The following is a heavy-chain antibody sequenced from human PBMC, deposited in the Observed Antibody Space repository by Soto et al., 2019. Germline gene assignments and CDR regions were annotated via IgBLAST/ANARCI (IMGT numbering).Heavy chain of an antibody. D-gene: IGHD1-26*01. J-gene: IGHJ4*02. CDR1: GGTLNSNA. CDR3: AREGFSGSYLSD. V-gene: IGHV1-69*01. Sequence: QVQLVQSGAEVKKPGSSVKVSCKASGGTLNSNAISWVRQAPGQGFEWMGGIVPMSGTTKYAPKFQGRVTITGDESTSTAYMEVNNLRSDYTAVYYCAREGFSGSYLSDWGQGTLVTVSS. CDR2: IVPMSGTT.